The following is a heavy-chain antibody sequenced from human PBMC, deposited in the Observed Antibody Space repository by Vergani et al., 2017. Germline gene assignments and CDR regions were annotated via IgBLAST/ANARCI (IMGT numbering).Heavy chain of an antibody. CDR2: INWNGGST. Sequence: EVQLVESGGGVVRPGGSLRLSCAASGFTFDDYGMSWVRQAPGKGLEWGSGINWNGGSTGYADSVKGRFTISRDNAKNSLYLQMNSLRAEDTALYYCARPKYDDSSGYYEFDYWGQGTLVTVSS. J-gene: IGHJ4*02. D-gene: IGHD3-22*01. CDR1: GFTFDDYG. V-gene: IGHV3-20*04. CDR3: ARPKYDDSSGYYEFDY.